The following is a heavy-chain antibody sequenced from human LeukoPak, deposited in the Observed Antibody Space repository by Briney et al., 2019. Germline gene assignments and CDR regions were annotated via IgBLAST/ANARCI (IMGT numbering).Heavy chain of an antibody. CDR3: AKDRDGGSWGTDY. J-gene: IGHJ4*02. D-gene: IGHD2-15*01. V-gene: IGHV3-30*18. CDR2: ISYDGSNK. Sequence: GGSLRLSCAASGFTFSSYGMHWVRQAPGKGLEWVAVISYDGSNKYYADSVKGRFTISRDNSKNTLYLQMNGLRAEDTAVYYCAKDRDGGSWGTDYWGQGTLVTVSS. CDR1: GFTFSSYG.